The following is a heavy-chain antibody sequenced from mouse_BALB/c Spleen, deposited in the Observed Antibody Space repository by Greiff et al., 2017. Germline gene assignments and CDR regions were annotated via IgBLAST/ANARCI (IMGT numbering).Heavy chain of an antibody. CDR2: INPYNGAT. J-gene: IGHJ3*01. V-gene: IGHV1-26*01. Sequence: EVQLQQSGPELVKPGASVKISCKASGYSFTGYYMHWVKQSHVKSLEWIGRINPYNGATSYNQNFKDKASLTVDKSSSTAYMELHSLTSEDSAVYYCAREEDDGYYLFAYWGQGTLVTVSA. D-gene: IGHD2-3*01. CDR1: GYSFTGYY. CDR3: AREEDDGYYLFAY.